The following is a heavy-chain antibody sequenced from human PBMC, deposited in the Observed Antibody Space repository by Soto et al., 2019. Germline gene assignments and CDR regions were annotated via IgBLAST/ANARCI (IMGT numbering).Heavy chain of an antibody. CDR2: VSGYNGNT. V-gene: IGHV1-18*01. Sequence: QVQLVQSGAEVKKPGASVKVSCKASGYTFNSYGISWVRQAPGQGLEWMGWVSGYNGNTNYAQKLQGRVTMTTDTSTSTAYMELRSLRSDDTAVYYCERLNVYSGSYRGWLDPWGQGTLVTVSS. CDR3: ERLNVYSGSYRGWLDP. CDR1: GYTFNSYG. D-gene: IGHD1-26*01. J-gene: IGHJ5*02.